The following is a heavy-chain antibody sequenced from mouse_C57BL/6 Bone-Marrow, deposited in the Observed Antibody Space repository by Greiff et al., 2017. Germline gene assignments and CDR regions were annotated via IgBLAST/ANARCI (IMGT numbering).Heavy chain of an antibody. V-gene: IGHV5-4*01. J-gene: IGHJ2*01. CDR1: GFTFSSYA. D-gene: IGHD1-1*01. Sequence: EVQGVESGGGLVKPGGSLKLSCAASGFTFSSYAMSWVRQTPEKRLEWVATISDGGSYPSYPDNVKGRFTISRDNAKNNLYLQMSHLKSEDTAMYYCARDAYYYGSPYYFDYWGQGTTLTVSS. CDR3: ARDAYYYGSPYYFDY. CDR2: ISDGGSYP.